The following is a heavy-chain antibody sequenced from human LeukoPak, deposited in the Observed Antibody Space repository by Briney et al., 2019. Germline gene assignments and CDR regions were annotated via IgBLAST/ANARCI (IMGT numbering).Heavy chain of an antibody. D-gene: IGHD1-26*01. CDR2: IYTGGGT. J-gene: IGHJ5*02. CDR1: GFIVSNSY. V-gene: IGHV3-53*01. Sequence: PGGSLSLSCAASGFIVSNSYISWVRQAPGKGLECVSVIYTGGGTFYTDSVKGRFTISRDNSKNMIYLQMNSLRAEDTAVYYCAKDSPWELLGHWGQGTLVTVSS. CDR3: AKDSPWELLGH.